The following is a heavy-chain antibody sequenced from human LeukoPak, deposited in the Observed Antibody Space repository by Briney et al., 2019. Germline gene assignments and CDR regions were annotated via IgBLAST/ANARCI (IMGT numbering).Heavy chain of an antibody. CDR1: GFTFSSHD. V-gene: IGHV3-30*18. Sequence: GDSLRLSCAASGFTFSSHDMHWVRQAPGKGLEWVAAISYDGSKQLYADSVKGRFTISRDNSKNTLNLQMNSLRDEDTAVYYCAKDGARYLLTYYFEYWGQGTLVTVSS. J-gene: IGHJ4*02. CDR3: AKDGARYLLTYYFEY. D-gene: IGHD3-9*01. CDR2: ISYDGSKQ.